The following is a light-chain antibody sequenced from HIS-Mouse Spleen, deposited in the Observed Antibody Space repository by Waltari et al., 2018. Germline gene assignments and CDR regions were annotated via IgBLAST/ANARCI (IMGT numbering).Light chain of an antibody. CDR2: DVS. CDR3: SSYTSSSTYWV. CDR1: SSDVGGYNY. J-gene: IGLJ3*02. Sequence: QSALTQPASVSGSPGQSITISCTGTSSDVGGYNYVSWYQQHPGKAPKLMIYDVSNRPSGGANRFSGSKSGNTASLTISGLQAEDEAEYYCSSYTSSSTYWVFGGGTKLTVL. V-gene: IGLV2-14*03.